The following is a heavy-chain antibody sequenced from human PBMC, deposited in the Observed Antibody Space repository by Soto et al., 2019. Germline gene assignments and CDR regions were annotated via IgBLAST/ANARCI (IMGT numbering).Heavy chain of an antibody. CDR1: GFPFSSYA. Sequence: GGSLRLSCAASGFPFSSYAMSWVRQAPGKGLEWVSAISGSGGSTYYADSVKGRFTISRDNSKNTLYLQMNSLRAEDTAVYYCARVLYDYVWGTPDYWGQGTLVTVSS. J-gene: IGHJ4*02. D-gene: IGHD3-16*01. V-gene: IGHV3-23*01. CDR3: ARVLYDYVWGTPDY. CDR2: ISGSGGST.